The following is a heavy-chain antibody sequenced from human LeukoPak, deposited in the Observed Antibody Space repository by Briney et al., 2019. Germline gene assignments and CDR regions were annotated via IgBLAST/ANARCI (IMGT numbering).Heavy chain of an antibody. CDR3: ARGGAGDSTRYYYYYYGMDV. CDR1: GFTFSSYG. CDR2: IWYDGSNK. J-gene: IGHJ6*02. V-gene: IGHV3-33*01. D-gene: IGHD4-17*01. Sequence: RGSLRLSCAASGFTFSSYGMHWVRQAPGKGLEWVAVIWYDGSNKYYADSVKGRFTISRDNSKNTLYLQMNSLRAEDTAVYYCARGGAGDSTRYYYYYYGMDVWGQGTTVTVSS.